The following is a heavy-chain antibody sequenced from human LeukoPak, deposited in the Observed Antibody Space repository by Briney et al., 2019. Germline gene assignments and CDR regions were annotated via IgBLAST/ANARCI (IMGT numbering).Heavy chain of an antibody. V-gene: IGHV3-11*04. CDR2: ISSSGSTI. D-gene: IGHD4-23*01. Sequence: GGSLRLSCAASGFTFSDYYMSWIRQAPGKGLEWVSYISSSGSTIYYADSVKGRFTISRDNSKNTLYLQMSSLRAEDTAVYYCARDSGYGGKARGYFDYWGQGTLVTVSS. J-gene: IGHJ4*02. CDR1: GFTFSDYY. CDR3: ARDSGYGGKARGYFDY.